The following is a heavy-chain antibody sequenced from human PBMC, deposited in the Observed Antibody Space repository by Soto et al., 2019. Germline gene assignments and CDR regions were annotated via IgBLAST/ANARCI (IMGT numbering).Heavy chain of an antibody. J-gene: IGHJ6*02. Sequence: GGSLRLSCAASGFTFSDYYMSWIRQAPGKGLEWVSYISSSGSTIYYADSVKGRFTISRDNAKNSLYLQMNSLRAEDTAVYYCARVSMWVGELLLDENYYGMDVWGQGTTVTVSS. CDR3: ARVSMWVGELLLDENYYGMDV. CDR1: GFTFSDYY. D-gene: IGHD3-10*01. CDR2: ISSSGSTI. V-gene: IGHV3-11*01.